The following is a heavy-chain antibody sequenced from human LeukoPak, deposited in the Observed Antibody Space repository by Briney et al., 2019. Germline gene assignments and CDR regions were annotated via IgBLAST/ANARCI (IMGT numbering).Heavy chain of an antibody. V-gene: IGHV4-34*01. D-gene: IGHD3-10*01. CDR3: ARAYYSTSWFPH. CDR1: GFTFSNYN. CDR2: INHSGRT. J-gene: IGHJ5*02. Sequence: GSLRLSCAASGFTFSNYNMNWVRQAPGKGLEWIGEINHSGRTNYNPSLKSRVTISADTSKNQFSLELRSVTAADTAVYYCARAYYSTSWFPHWGQGALVTVSS.